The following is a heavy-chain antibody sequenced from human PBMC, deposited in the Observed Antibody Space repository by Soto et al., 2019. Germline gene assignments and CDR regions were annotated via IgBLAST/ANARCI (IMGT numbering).Heavy chain of an antibody. D-gene: IGHD5-18*01. Sequence: TSETLSLTCAVYGGSFSGYYWSWIRQPPGKGLEWIGEINHSGSTNYNPSLKSRVTISVDTSKNQFSLKLSSVTAADTAVYYCARESYGYSGYYYYYGMDVWGQGTTVTVSS. J-gene: IGHJ6*02. CDR2: INHSGST. CDR3: ARESYGYSGYYYYYGMDV. V-gene: IGHV4-34*01. CDR1: GGSFSGYY.